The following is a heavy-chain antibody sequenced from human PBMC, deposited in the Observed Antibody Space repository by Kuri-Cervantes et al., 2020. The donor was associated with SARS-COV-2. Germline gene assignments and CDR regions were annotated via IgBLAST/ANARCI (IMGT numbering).Heavy chain of an antibody. Sequence: ASVKVSCKASGYTFTGYYMHWVRQAPGQGLEWMGWINPNSGGTNYAQKFQGRVTMTRDTSISTAYMELSRLRSDDTAVYYCARDLWGSVNAFDIWGQGTMVTVSS. J-gene: IGHJ3*02. D-gene: IGHD7-27*01. CDR2: INPNSGGT. CDR1: GYTFTGYY. CDR3: ARDLWGSVNAFDI. V-gene: IGHV1-2*02.